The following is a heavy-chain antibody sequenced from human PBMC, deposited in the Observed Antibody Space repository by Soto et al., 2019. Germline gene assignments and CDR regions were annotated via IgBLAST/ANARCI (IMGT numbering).Heavy chain of an antibody. CDR2: ISAYNGNT. CDR3: ARDRVLWFGELLPPDAFDI. V-gene: IGHV1-18*01. D-gene: IGHD3-10*01. CDR1: GYTFTSYG. Sequence: ASVKVSCKASGYTFTSYGISWVRQAPGQGLEWMGWISAYNGNTNYAQKLQGRVIMTTDTSTSTAYMELRSLRSDDTAVYYCARDRVLWFGELLPPDAFDIWGQGTMVTVSS. J-gene: IGHJ3*02.